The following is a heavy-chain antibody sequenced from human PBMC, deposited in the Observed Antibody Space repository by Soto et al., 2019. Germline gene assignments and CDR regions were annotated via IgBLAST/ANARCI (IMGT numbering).Heavy chain of an antibody. Sequence: QVQVVQSGAEVKKPGASVKVSCKASGYTFISHAMHWVRQAPGQRLEWMGWVSAGDGNTKYSQRLQGRVTITRDTSASTAYIELSGLTSEDTAVYYCARDLPFSRGVGYYAMDVWGQGTTVTVSS. V-gene: IGHV1-3*01. D-gene: IGHD1-26*01. CDR3: ARDLPFSRGVGYYAMDV. CDR1: GYTFISHA. J-gene: IGHJ6*02. CDR2: VSAGDGNT.